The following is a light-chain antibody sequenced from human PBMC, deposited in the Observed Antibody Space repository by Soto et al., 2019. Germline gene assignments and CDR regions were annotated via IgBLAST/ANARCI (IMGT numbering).Light chain of an antibody. CDR2: GAS. V-gene: IGKV3-15*01. CDR3: QQYNNWPIT. J-gene: IGKJ5*01. Sequence: EVVMTQSPATLSVSPGERATLSCRAAQSIRSLLAWYQHKPGQAPRLLIYGASTRATAIPARFTGSGFGTEFTLTISSLQSEDFAVYYCQQYNNWPITFGPGTRLEIK. CDR1: QSIRSL.